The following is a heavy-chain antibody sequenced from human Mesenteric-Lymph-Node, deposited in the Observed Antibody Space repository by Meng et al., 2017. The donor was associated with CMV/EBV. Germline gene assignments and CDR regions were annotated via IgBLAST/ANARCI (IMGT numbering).Heavy chain of an antibody. V-gene: IGHV3-66*02. J-gene: IGHJ6*02. Sequence: GGSLRLSCAASGFTVSSNYMSWVRQAPGKGLEWVSVIYSGGSTYYADSVKGRFTISRDNSKNTLYLQMNSLRAEDTAVYYCAREGLVQLWDLGGYYGMDVWGQGTTVTVSS. CDR1: GFTVSSNY. D-gene: IGHD5-18*01. CDR2: IYSGGST. CDR3: AREGLVQLWDLGGYYGMDV.